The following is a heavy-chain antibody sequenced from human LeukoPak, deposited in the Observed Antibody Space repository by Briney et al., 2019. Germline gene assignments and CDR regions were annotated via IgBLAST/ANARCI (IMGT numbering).Heavy chain of an antibody. CDR1: GFTFSDYY. J-gene: IGHJ6*03. D-gene: IGHD1-14*01. CDR2: ISSSGSTI. Sequence: PGGSLRLSCAASGFTFSDYYMSWIRQAPGKGLEWVSYISSSGSTIYYADSVKGRFTISRDNAKNSLYLQMNSLRAEDTAVYYCARDHNGYYYYYMDVWGKGTTVTVSS. CDR3: ARDHNGYYYYYMDV. V-gene: IGHV3-11*01.